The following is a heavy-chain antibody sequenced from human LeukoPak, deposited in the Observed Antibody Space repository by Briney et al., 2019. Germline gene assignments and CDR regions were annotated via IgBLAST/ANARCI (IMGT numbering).Heavy chain of an antibody. Sequence: PSETLSLTCTVSGDSMNSHYWSWIRQPPGKGLEWIGSIYYSGSTYYNPFLKSRVTISVDTSKNQFSLKLSSVTAADTAVYYCARVPYDSTGLNWFDPWGQGTLVTLSS. CDR2: IYYSGST. D-gene: IGHD3-22*01. CDR1: GDSMNSHY. J-gene: IGHJ5*02. V-gene: IGHV4-39*07. CDR3: ARVPYDSTGLNWFDP.